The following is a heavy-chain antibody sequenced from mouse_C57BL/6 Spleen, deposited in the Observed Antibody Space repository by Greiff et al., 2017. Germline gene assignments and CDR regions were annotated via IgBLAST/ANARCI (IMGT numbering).Heavy chain of an antibody. CDR2: IWRGGST. CDR3: AKETITPYWYFDV. D-gene: IGHD1-1*01. Sequence: VKVVESGPGLVQPSQSLSITCTVSGFSLTSYGVHWVRQSPGKGLEWLGVIWRGGSTDYNAAFMSRLSITKDNSKSQVFFKMNSLQADDTAIYYCAKETITPYWYFDVWGTGTTVTVSS. V-gene: IGHV2-5*01. J-gene: IGHJ1*03. CDR1: GFSLTSYG.